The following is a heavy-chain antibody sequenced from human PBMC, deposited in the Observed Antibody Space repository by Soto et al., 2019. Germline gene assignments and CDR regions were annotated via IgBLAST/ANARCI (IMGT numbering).Heavy chain of an antibody. D-gene: IGHD2-8*01. CDR2: IYYSGST. CDR3: ARMGADNGGSYYFDF. CDR1: GGSISSSSFH. V-gene: IGHV4-39*01. J-gene: IGHJ4*02. Sequence: PSETLSLTCTVSGGSISSSSFHWGWIRQPPGKGLEWIGSIYYSGSTYYSPSLKSRVTISVDTSKNQFSLKLSSVTAADTAVYYCARMGADNGGSYYFDFWGQGALVTVSS.